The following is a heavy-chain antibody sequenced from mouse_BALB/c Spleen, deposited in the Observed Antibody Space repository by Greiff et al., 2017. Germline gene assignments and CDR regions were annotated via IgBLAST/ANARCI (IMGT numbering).Heavy chain of an antibody. Sequence: QVQLQQSGAELVRPGTSVKVSCKASGYAFTNYLIEWVKQRPGQGLEWIGVINPGSGGTNYNEKFKGKATLTADKSSSTAYMQLSSLTSDDSAVYFCARYSGDYFDDWGQGTTLTVSS. CDR1: GYAFTNYL. CDR2: INPGSGGT. J-gene: IGHJ2*01. D-gene: IGHD2-12*01. V-gene: IGHV1-54*01. CDR3: ARYSGDYFDD.